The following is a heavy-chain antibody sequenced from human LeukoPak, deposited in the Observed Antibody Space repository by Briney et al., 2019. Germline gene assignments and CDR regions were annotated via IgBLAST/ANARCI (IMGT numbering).Heavy chain of an antibody. Sequence: SETPSLTCAVSGYSISSGYYCGWIRQPPGKGLEWIGSIYHSGSTYYDPSLKSRVTISIDTSKNQFSLKLSSVTAADTAVYYCARQGSYWKYYFDYWGQGTLVTVSS. J-gene: IGHJ4*02. CDR2: IYHSGST. CDR1: GYSISSGYY. CDR3: ARQGSYWKYYFDY. V-gene: IGHV4-38-2*01. D-gene: IGHD1-26*01.